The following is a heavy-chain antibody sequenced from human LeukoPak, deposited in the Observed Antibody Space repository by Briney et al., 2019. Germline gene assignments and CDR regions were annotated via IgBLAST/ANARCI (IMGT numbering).Heavy chain of an antibody. CDR2: IKQDGSDK. CDR3: ARNTDRDAYMGN. CDR1: GFTPTSYL. J-gene: IGHJ4*02. V-gene: IGHV3-7*01. D-gene: IGHD5-24*01. Sequence: PVGSLRLSCAASGFTPTSYLMSWVRQTPGRGREWVANIKQDGSDKKYVDSVKGRFTISRDNAKSSLYLQLNSLRAEDTAVYYCARNTDRDAYMGNWGQGTLVTVSS.